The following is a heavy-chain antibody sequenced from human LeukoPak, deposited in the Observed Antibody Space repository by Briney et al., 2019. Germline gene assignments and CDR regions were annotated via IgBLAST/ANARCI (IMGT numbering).Heavy chain of an antibody. CDR2: IDWNSRST. D-gene: IGHD3-9*01. CDR3: ARDRRPLTGYNAQDY. CDR1: GFTFDDYA. Sequence: GWSLRLSCAASGFTFDDYAMQWVRLSPGKGLEWVSRIDWNSRSTVYADSVRGRFTISRDNAKNSLYLQMNSLRPEDTALYYCARDRRPLTGYNAQDYRGQGTLVTVSS. J-gene: IGHJ4*02. V-gene: IGHV3-9*01.